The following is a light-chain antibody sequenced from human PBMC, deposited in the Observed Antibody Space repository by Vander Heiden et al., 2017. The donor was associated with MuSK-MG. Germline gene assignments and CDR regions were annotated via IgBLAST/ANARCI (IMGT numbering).Light chain of an antibody. CDR2: GNS. Sequence: QSVLTPPPSVAGAPRQRVTISCTGSSSNIGAGYDVHWSQQLPGTAPKLLIYGNSNRPSGVPDRFSGSKSGTSASLAITGLQAEDDADYCCQSYDSSLTVWVFGGGTKLTVL. V-gene: IGLV1-40*01. CDR3: QSYDSSLTVWV. J-gene: IGLJ3*02. CDR1: SSNIGAGYD.